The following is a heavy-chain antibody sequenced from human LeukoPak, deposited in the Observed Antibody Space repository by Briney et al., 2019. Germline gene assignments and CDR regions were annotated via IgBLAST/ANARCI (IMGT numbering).Heavy chain of an antibody. CDR1: GYSFTSYW. CDR3: GGQRGASGDINHFDP. Sequence: GESLKISCEASGYSFTSYWIGWVRQRPGTGLEWVGAIYPDDSDTRYSPSFQGQVVISADKSIRTAFLQWSTLKTSDTAMFYCGGQRGASGDINHFDPWGQGTLVTVSS. CDR2: IYPDDSDT. J-gene: IGHJ5*02. D-gene: IGHD3-10*01. V-gene: IGHV5-51*01.